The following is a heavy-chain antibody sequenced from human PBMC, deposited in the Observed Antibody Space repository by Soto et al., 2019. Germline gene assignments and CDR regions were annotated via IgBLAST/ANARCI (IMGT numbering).Heavy chain of an antibody. CDR1: GFTFSSYA. CDR2: ISGSGGST. CDR3: AKGGERLGS. V-gene: IGHV3-23*01. D-gene: IGHD2-21*01. J-gene: IGHJ4*02. Sequence: XVCLRLSCAACGFTFSSYAMSWVRQAPGKGLEWVSAISGSGGSTYYADSVKGRFTISRDNSKNTLYLQMNSLRAEDTAVYYCAKGGERLGSGGQGTLVTVSS.